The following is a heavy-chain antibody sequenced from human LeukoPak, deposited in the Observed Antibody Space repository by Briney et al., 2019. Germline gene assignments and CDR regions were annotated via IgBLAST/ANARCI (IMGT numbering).Heavy chain of an antibody. CDR3: ARVRVPGGYSRRDAFDI. D-gene: IGHD5-18*01. J-gene: IGHJ3*02. CDR1: GFTFSSYA. Sequence: GGSLRLSCAASGFTFSSYAMSWVRQAPGKGLEWVSAISGSGGSTYYADSVKGRFTISRDNAKNSLYLQMNSLRAEDTAVYYCARVRVPGGYSRRDAFDIWGQGTMVTVSS. V-gene: IGHV3-23*01. CDR2: ISGSGGST.